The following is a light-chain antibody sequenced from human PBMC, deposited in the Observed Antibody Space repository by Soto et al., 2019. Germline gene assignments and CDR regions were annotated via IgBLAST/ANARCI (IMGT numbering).Light chain of an antibody. V-gene: IGKV1-27*01. J-gene: IGKJ4*01. CDR3: HKFTSAPFP. Sequence: DIQMTQSPSSLSAYVGDRVTITCRARQGISNHLAWYQQKPGKLPKLLIYAASILQSGVPSRFSGSGSGTDFTLTISSLQHEDVAIYYCHKFTSAPFPFGGGNKVEI. CDR1: QGISNH. CDR2: AAS.